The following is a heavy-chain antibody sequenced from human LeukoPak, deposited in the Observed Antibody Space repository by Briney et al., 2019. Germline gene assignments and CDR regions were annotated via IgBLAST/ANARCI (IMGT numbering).Heavy chain of an antibody. J-gene: IGHJ5*02. V-gene: IGHV3-66*02. CDR2: IYSGGST. Sequence: GGSLRLSCAASGFTVSSNYMSWVRQAPGKGPEWVSVIYSGGSTYYADSVKGRFTISRDNSKNTLYLQMNSLRAEDTAVYYCAAGYCSGGSCYGARNWFDPWGQGTLVTVSS. CDR3: AAGYCSGGSCYGARNWFDP. CDR1: GFTVSSNY. D-gene: IGHD2-15*01.